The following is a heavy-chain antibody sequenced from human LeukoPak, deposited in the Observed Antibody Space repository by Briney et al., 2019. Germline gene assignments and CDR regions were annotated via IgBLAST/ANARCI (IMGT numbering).Heavy chain of an antibody. D-gene: IGHD3-9*01. J-gene: IGHJ4*02. CDR1: GYTLTELS. Sequence: ASVKVSCKVSGYTLTELSMHWVRQAPGKGLEWMGGFDPEDGETIYAQKFQGRVTMTEDTSTDTAYMELSSLRSEDTAVYYCATLADILTGGDYWGQGTLVTVSS. CDR3: ATLADILTGGDY. V-gene: IGHV1-24*01. CDR2: FDPEDGET.